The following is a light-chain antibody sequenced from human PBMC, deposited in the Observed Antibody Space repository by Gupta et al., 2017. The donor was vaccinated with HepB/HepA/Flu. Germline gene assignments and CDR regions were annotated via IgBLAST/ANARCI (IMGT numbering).Light chain of an antibody. CDR1: QSVSSIY. J-gene: IGKJ4*01. V-gene: IGKV3-20*01. Sequence: EIVLTQSPGTLSLSPGERATLSCRASQSVSSIYLAWYQQKPGQAPRLLIYGASSRATGIPDRFSGSGSGTDFTLTISRLEPEDFAVYYCQQYGSSPRTFGGGTKVEIK. CDR3: QQYGSSPRT. CDR2: GAS.